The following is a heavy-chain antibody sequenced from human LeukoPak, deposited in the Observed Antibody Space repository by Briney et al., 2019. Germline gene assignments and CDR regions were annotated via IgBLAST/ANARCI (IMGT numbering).Heavy chain of an antibody. CDR2: IKSKTDGGTT. J-gene: IGHJ6*03. V-gene: IGHV3-15*01. CDR3: TTGSYYDSSGYYYYYYYMDV. Sequence: GGSLRLFCGASGFNFSNAWMSWVRQAPGKELEWVGRIKSKTDGGTTDYAAPVKGRFTISRDDSKNTLYLQMNSLKTEDTAVYYCTTGSYYDSSGYYYYYYYMDVWGKGTTVTVSS. CDR1: GFNFSNAW. D-gene: IGHD3-22*01.